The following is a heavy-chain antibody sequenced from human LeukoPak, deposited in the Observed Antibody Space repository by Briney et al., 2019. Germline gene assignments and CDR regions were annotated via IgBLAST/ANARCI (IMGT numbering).Heavy chain of an antibody. CDR1: GFTFSSYD. D-gene: IGHD3-10*02. V-gene: IGHV3-48*03. CDR2: ISSSGSTI. J-gene: IGHJ6*03. Sequence: GGSLRLSCAASGFTFSSYDMNWVRQAPGKGLEWVSYISSSGSTIYYADSVKGRFTISRDNAKNSLYLQMNSLRAEDTAVYYCAELGITMIGGVWGKGTTVTIS. CDR3: AELGITMIGGV.